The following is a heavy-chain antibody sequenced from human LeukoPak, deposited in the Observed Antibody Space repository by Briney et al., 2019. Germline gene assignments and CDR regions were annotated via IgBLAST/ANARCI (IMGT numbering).Heavy chain of an antibody. Sequence: ATVKISCKVSGYTFTDYYMHWVQQAPGKGLEWMGLVDPEDGETIYAEKFQGRVTITADTSTDTAYMELSSLRSEDTAVYYCATSEYNSGWYATDCWGQGTLVTVSS. D-gene: IGHD6-19*01. CDR3: ATSEYNSGWYATDC. J-gene: IGHJ4*02. CDR1: GYTFTDYY. CDR2: VDPEDGET. V-gene: IGHV1-69-2*01.